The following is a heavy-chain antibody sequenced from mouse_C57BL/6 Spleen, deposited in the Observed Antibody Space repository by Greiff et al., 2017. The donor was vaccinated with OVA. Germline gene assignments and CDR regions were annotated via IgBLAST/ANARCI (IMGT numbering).Heavy chain of an antibody. D-gene: IGHD2-4*01. CDR1: GYTFTDYE. Sequence: QVQLKQSGAELVRPGASVTLSCKASGYTFTDYEMHWVKQTPVHGLEWIGAIDPETGGTAYNQKFKGKAILTADKSSSTAYMELRSLTSEDSAVYYCTRRRDDYDGSPYWYFDVWGTGTTVTVSS. V-gene: IGHV1-15*01. J-gene: IGHJ1*03. CDR2: IDPETGGT. CDR3: TRRRDDYDGSPYWYFDV.